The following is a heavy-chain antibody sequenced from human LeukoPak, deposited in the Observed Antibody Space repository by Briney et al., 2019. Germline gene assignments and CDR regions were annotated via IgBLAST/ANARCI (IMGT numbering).Heavy chain of an antibody. V-gene: IGHV3-21*01. Sequence: PGGSLRLSCAASGFTVSSYSMNWVRQAPRKGLEWVSSISSSGTYVYYADPVKGRFTISRDNAKNSLSLQMNSLRADDAAVYYCARASSKQLAGYLPDGFDIWGQGTMVTVSS. CDR2: ISSSGTYV. CDR3: ARASSKQLAGYLPDGFDI. CDR1: GFTVSSYS. D-gene: IGHD3-9*01. J-gene: IGHJ3*02.